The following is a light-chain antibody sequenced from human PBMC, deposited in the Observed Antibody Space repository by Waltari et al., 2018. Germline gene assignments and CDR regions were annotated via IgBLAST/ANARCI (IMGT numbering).Light chain of an antibody. J-gene: IGLJ2*01. CDR2: DVN. V-gene: IGLV2-14*03. CDR3: SSYTSSTSVI. CDR1: SNDVGGYNY. Sequence: QSALTQPASVSGSPGQSITISCPGPSNDVGGYNYFSWYQQHPGKAPKVLIYDVNNRPSGVSNRFSGSKSGNTASLTISGLQAEDEADYFCSSYTSSTSVIFGGGTKVTVL.